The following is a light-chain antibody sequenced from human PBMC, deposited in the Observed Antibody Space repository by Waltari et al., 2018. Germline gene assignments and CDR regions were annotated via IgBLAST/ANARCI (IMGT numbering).Light chain of an antibody. J-gene: IGLJ1*01. CDR2: DVS. CDR3: NSYTSSSTRV. CDR1: SSDIGTYDS. Sequence: QSALTQPASVSGSPGQATTISCTGTSSDIGTYDSVPWYQQYPGEAPKLMIFDVSNRPSGVSHRVSGSKSGNTASLTISGLQAEDEADYYCNSYTSSSTRVFGTGTKVTVL. V-gene: IGLV2-14*03.